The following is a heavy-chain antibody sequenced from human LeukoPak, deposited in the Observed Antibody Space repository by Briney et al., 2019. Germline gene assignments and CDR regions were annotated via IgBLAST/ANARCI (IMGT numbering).Heavy chain of an antibody. CDR3: ARDRIQLYYYYGMDV. CDR2: INPNSGGT. D-gene: IGHD5-18*01. J-gene: IGHJ6*02. CDR1: GYTFTGYY. V-gene: IGHV1-2*04. Sequence: ASVKVSCKASGYTFTGYYMHWVRQAPGQGLEWMGWINPNSGGTNYAQKFQGWVTMTRDTSISTAYMELSRLRSDDTAVYYCARDRIQLYYYYGMDVWGQGTTVTVSS.